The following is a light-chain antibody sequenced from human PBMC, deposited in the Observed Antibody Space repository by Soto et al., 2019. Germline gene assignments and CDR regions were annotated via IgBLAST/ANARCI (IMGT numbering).Light chain of an antibody. CDR3: QQYGSSPPLT. V-gene: IGKV3-20*01. Sequence: EVGLTQSPGTLSLSPGERATLSCRASQSVSSSYLAWYQHKPGQAPRLRIYGASSRATGIPDRFSGSGSGTHFTLTISRLEPEDFAVYYCQQYGSSPPLTFGGGTKVEIK. CDR2: GAS. J-gene: IGKJ4*01. CDR1: QSVSSSY.